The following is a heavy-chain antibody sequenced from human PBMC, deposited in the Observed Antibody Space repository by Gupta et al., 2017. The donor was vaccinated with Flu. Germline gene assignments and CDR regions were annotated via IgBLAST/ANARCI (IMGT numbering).Heavy chain of an antibody. J-gene: IGHJ4*02. CDR2: INHSGST. CDR3: AREGVLLWFGELLMRGDGPAKGFDY. CDR1: GGSFSGYY. D-gene: IGHD3-10*01. Sequence: QVQLQQWGAGLLKPSETLSLTCAVYGGSFSGYYWSWIRQPPGKGLERIGEINHSGSTNYNPSLKSRVTISVDTSKNQFSLKLSSVTAADTAVYYCAREGVLLWFGELLMRGDGPAKGFDYWGQGTLVTVSS. V-gene: IGHV4-34*01.